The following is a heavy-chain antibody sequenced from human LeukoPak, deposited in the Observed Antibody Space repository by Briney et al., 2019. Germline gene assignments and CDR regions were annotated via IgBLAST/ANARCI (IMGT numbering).Heavy chain of an antibody. V-gene: IGHV5-51*01. Sequence: GESLQISCDGFPNWSTSYRIGCVRQTPGKGLEWMGIIHLGDSETRYSPTFQGRVTFSADKSTATALLQWTSLQASDTAMYYCERLGYKDFGCRPYDAFDLWGQGTMVTVSS. CDR2: IHLGDSET. D-gene: IGHD3-3*01. J-gene: IGHJ3*01. CDR3: ERLGYKDFGCRPYDAFDL. CDR1: PNWSTSYR.